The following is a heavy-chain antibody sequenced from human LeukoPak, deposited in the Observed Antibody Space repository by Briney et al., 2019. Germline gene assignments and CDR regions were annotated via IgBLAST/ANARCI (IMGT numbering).Heavy chain of an antibody. Sequence: PGGSLRLSCVASGFTFENAWMGWVRQPPGKGLEWVGRSKGKADGGTTDFATPVKGRFTISRDDSRNMISLQMNSLKTEDTGVYYCYTDRSVVGVLVIREAGNRGVDVWGQGTTVTVSS. CDR2: SKGKADGGTT. CDR3: YTDRSVVGVLVIREAGNRGVDV. CDR1: GFTFENAW. J-gene: IGHJ6*02. D-gene: IGHD3-22*01. V-gene: IGHV3-15*01.